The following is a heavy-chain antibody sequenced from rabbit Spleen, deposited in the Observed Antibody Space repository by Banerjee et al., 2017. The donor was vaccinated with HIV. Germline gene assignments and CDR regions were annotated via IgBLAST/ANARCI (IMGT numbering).Heavy chain of an antibody. CDR1: GIDFSSYYY. Sequence: QQQLEESGGGLVKPGGTLTLTCKASGIDFSSYYYMCWVRQAPGKGLELIACIYTTSGITWYASWVSGRFTISRSTSLSTVTLQMTSLTVADTATYFCARDTGTSFSTYGMDLWGQGTLVTVS. CDR2: IYTTSGIT. CDR3: ARDTGTSFSTYGMDL. D-gene: IGHD8-1*01. J-gene: IGHJ6*01. V-gene: IGHV1S43*01.